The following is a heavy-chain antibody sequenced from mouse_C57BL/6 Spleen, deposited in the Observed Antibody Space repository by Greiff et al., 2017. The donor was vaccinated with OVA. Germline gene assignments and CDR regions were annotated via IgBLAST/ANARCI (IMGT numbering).Heavy chain of an antibody. CDR3: ARDIYYYAMDY. V-gene: IGHV5-4*01. Sequence: DVMLVESGGGLVKPGGSLKLSCAASGFTFSSYAMSWVRQTPEKRLEWVATISDGGSYTYYPDNVKGRFTISRDNAKNNLYLQMSHLKSEDTAMYYCARDIYYYAMDYWGQGTSVTVSS. CDR2: ISDGGSYT. CDR1: GFTFSSYA. J-gene: IGHJ4*01.